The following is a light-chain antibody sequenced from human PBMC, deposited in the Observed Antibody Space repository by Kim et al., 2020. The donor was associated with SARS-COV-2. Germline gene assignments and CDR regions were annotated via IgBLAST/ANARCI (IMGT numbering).Light chain of an antibody. CDR1: SSDVGGYNY. J-gene: IGLJ2*01. CDR3: SSYTSSSTVV. Sequence: QSALTQRASVSGSPGQSITISCTGTSSDVGGYNYVSWYQQHPGKAPKLMIYDVSKRPSGVSNRFSGSKSGNTASLTISGLQAEDDADYYCSSYTSSSTVVFGGGTQLTVL. V-gene: IGLV2-14*01. CDR2: DVS.